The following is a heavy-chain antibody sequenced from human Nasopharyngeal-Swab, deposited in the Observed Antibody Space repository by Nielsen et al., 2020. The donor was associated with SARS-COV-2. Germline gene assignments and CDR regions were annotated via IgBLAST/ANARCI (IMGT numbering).Heavy chain of an antibody. Sequence: VRQMPGKGLEWVTVISSDGSKEYYTDSVKGRFTISRDNSKNTLFLQMNSLRAEDTAVYYCASTYGSGSLDAFDIWGQGTMVTVSS. D-gene: IGHD3-10*01. J-gene: IGHJ3*02. CDR2: ISSDGSKE. V-gene: IGHV3-30*03. CDR3: ASTYGSGSLDAFDI.